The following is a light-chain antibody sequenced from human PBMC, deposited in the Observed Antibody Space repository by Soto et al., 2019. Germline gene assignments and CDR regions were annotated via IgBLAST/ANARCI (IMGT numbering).Light chain of an antibody. CDR3: QQGGT. CDR1: QSVSSY. Sequence: EIVLTQSPATLSLSPGERATLSCRASQSVSSYLAWYQQKSGQAPRLLIYDGSNRATGIPARFSGSGSGTDFTLTISSLEPKDFAVYYCQQGGTFGQGTRLEIK. V-gene: IGKV3-11*01. CDR2: DGS. J-gene: IGKJ5*01.